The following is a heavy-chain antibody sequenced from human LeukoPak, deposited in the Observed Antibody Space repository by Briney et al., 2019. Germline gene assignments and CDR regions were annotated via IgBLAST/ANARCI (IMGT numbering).Heavy chain of an antibody. CDR1: GFTFSSYA. V-gene: IGHV3-30-3*01. J-gene: IGHJ6*02. D-gene: IGHD3-9*01. Sequence: GGSLRLSCAASGFTFSSYAMHWVRQAPGKGLKWVAVISYDGSNKYYADSVKGRFTISRDNSKNTLYLQMNSLRAEDTAVYYCARDLRATDADYYYYYYGMDVWGQGTTVTVSS. CDR3: ARDLRATDADYYYYYYGMDV. CDR2: ISYDGSNK.